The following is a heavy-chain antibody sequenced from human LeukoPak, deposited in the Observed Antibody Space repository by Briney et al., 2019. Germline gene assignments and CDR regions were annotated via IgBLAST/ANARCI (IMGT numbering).Heavy chain of an antibody. D-gene: IGHD2-15*01. Sequence: PGGSLRLSCAASGFTFSDYYMSWIRQAPGKGLEWVSYISSGSIYINYADSVKGRFTISRDNAKNSLYLQMNSLRAEDTAVYYCASGVVVAATEDWGQGTLVTVSS. CDR3: ASGVVVAATED. CDR1: GFTFSDYY. V-gene: IGHV3-11*03. J-gene: IGHJ4*02. CDR2: ISSGSIYI.